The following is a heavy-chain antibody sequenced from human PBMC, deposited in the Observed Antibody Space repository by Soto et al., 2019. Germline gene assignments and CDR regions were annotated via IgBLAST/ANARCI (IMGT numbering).Heavy chain of an antibody. CDR1: GFTFSPYW. Sequence: EVQLVESGGGLLQPGGSLRLSCAASGFTFSPYWMHWVRQAPGKGLVWVSRITSDGSTTNYADSVKGRFTISRDNAKTTLHLQMNSLRADDTAVYYCARIDFWSGMDVWGQGTTVTVSS. D-gene: IGHD3-3*01. J-gene: IGHJ6*02. V-gene: IGHV3-74*01. CDR3: ARIDFWSGMDV. CDR2: ITSDGSTT.